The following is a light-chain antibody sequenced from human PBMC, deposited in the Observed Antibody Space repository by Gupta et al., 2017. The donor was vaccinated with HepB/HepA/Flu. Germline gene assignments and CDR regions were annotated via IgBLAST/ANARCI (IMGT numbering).Light chain of an antibody. CDR3: AVWDDSLNANV. CDR2: YDD. V-gene: IGLV1-36*01. Sequence: QSVLTQPPSVSEAPRQRVTISCSGSSSNIGNNAVNWYQQLPGKAPKLLIYYDDLLPSGVSDRFSGSKSGTSASLAISGLQSEDEADYYWAVWDDSLNANVFGTGTKVTV. CDR1: SSNIGNNA. J-gene: IGLJ1*01.